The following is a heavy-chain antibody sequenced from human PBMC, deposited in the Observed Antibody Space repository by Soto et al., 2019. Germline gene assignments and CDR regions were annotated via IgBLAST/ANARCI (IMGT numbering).Heavy chain of an antibody. CDR3: ARGYRMRIPAASGRDYCYQGLEV. V-gene: IGHV4-34*01. CDR2: INHRGSI. D-gene: IGHD2-15*01. CDR1: GGSFSGYY. J-gene: IGHJ6*02. Sequence: QVQLQQWGAGLLKPSETLSLNCAVYGGSFSGYYWSWIRQPPGKGLEWIGEINHRGSINYNPSLKRRVIMSVDTSKNQSSLKLNSVTAADTAVFYCARGYRMRIPAASGRDYCYQGLEVWGQGTAVNVSS.